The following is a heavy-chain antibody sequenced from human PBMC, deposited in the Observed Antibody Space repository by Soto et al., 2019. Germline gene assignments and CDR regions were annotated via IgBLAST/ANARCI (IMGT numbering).Heavy chain of an antibody. CDR3: ARSRDGYNSYYYYGMDV. CDR2: IYTSGST. J-gene: IGHJ6*02. Sequence: SETLSLTCTVSGGTISIYYWSLIRQAAGKGLEWIGRIYTSGSTNYNPSLKSRVTMSVDTSKNQFSLKLSSVTAADTAVYYCARSRDGYNSYYYYGMDVWGQGTRVTVSS. CDR1: GGTISIYY. D-gene: IGHD5-12*01. V-gene: IGHV4-4*07.